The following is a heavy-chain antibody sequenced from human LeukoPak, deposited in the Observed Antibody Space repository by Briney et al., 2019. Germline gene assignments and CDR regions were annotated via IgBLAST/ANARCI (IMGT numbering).Heavy chain of an antibody. CDR1: GGSISSSSHY. Sequence: SETLSLTCTVSGGSISSSSHYWGWIRQPPGKGLEWIGIIYYHNPSLKSRVTISIDTSKNQFSLKLNAVTAADTAVYYCAREGWGYYYDSSGSPDFDYWGQGTLVTVSS. CDR2: IYY. J-gene: IGHJ4*02. V-gene: IGHV4-39*07. CDR3: AREGWGYYYDSSGSPDFDY. D-gene: IGHD3-22*01.